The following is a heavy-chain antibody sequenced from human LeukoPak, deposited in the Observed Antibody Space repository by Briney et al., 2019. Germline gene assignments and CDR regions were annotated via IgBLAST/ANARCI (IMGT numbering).Heavy chain of an antibody. D-gene: IGHD3-10*01. CDR1: GFTFSSYG. CDR2: ISYDGGNK. V-gene: IGHV3-30*18. Sequence: PGGSLRLSCAASGFTFSSYGMHWVRQAPGKGLEWVAVISYDGGNKYYADSVKGRFTISRDNSKNTLYLQMNSLRAEDTAVYYCAKEAETYYYGSGSPGVDYWGQGTLVTVSS. CDR3: AKEAETYYYGSGSPGVDY. J-gene: IGHJ4*02.